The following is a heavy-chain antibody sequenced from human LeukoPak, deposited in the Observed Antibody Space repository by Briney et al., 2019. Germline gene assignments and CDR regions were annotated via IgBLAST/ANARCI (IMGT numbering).Heavy chain of an antibody. D-gene: IGHD3-3*01. CDR3: ARVSLEWSAFSYYYYYYMDV. J-gene: IGHJ6*03. Sequence: ASVKVSCKASGYTFTSYAMNWVRQAPRQGLEWMGWINSNTGNPTYAQGFTGRFVFSLDTSVSTAYLQISSLKAEDTAVYYCARVSLEWSAFSYYYYYYMDVWGKGTTVTVSS. CDR1: GYTFTSYA. CDR2: INSNTGNP. V-gene: IGHV7-4-1*02.